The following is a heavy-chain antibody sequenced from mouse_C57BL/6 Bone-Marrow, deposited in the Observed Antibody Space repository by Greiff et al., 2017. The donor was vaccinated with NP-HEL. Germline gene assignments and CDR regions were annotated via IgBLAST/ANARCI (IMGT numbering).Heavy chain of an antibody. CDR1: GFTFSSYT. CDR3: AGLRRGSYAMDY. J-gene: IGHJ4*01. CDR2: ISGGGSNT. V-gene: IGHV5-9*01. D-gene: IGHD2-4*01. Sequence: DVMLVESGGGLVKPGGSLKLSCAASGFTFSSYTMSWVRQTPEKRLEWVATISGGGSNTYYPDSVKGRFTISRDNAKNTLYLQMSSLRSEDTALYYCAGLRRGSYAMDYWGQGTSVTVSS.